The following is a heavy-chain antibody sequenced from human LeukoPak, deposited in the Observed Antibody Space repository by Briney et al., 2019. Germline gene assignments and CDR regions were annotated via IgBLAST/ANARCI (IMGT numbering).Heavy chain of an antibody. CDR2: IYHSGST. Sequence: SETLSLTCTDSGYSISSGYYWGWIRQPPGKGLEWIGSIYHSGSTYYNPSLKSRVTISVDTSKNQFSLKLSSVTAADTAVYYCASYRGGEDGKFDPWGQGTLVTVSS. J-gene: IGHJ5*02. V-gene: IGHV4-38-2*02. CDR1: GYSISSGYY. D-gene: IGHD3-16*01. CDR3: ASYRGGEDGKFDP.